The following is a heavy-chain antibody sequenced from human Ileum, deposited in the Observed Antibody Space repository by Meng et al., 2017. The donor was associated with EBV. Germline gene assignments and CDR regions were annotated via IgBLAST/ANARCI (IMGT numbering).Heavy chain of an antibody. CDR2: TYYRSQWGS. CDR1: GDSVSNRGVA. D-gene: IGHD7-27*01. Sequence: QVQLQQSGPGLVKPSXTLSLTCAISGDSVSNRGVAWNWIRQSPSRGLEWLGRTYYRSQWGSDYAVSMRGRITINPDTSKNQVSLQLNSVSPEDTAVYYCARDLLWAFDSWGQGTLVTVSS. V-gene: IGHV6-1*01. J-gene: IGHJ4*02. CDR3: ARDLLWAFDS.